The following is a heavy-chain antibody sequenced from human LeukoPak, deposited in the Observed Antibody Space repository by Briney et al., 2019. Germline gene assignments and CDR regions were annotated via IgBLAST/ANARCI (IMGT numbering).Heavy chain of an antibody. CDR2: ISSSSSYI. Sequence: PGGSLRLSCAASGFTFSSYSMNWVRQAPGKGLEWVSSISSSSSYIYYADSVKGRFTISRDNAKNSLYLQMNSLRAEDTAVYYCARVKRSSWYYYYYYMDVWGKGTTVTVSS. J-gene: IGHJ6*03. CDR1: GFTFSSYS. D-gene: IGHD6-13*01. CDR3: ARVKRSSWYYYYYYMDV. V-gene: IGHV3-21*01.